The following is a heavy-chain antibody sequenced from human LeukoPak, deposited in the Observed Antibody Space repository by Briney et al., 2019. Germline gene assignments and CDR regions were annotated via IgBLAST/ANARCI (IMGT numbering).Heavy chain of an antibody. D-gene: IGHD3-3*01. CDR3: ARVVLERLAGGYFDP. V-gene: IGHV3-48*02. CDR2: ISSSSTTK. Sequence: QPGGSLRLSCAASGFTFSAYDMNWVRQAPGKGLKWLSYISSSSTTKYHADSVKGRFTISRDNSKNTLYLQMDSLRDEDSAAYYCARVVLERLAGGYFDPWGQETWVTVSP. CDR1: GFTFSAYD. J-gene: IGHJ4*02.